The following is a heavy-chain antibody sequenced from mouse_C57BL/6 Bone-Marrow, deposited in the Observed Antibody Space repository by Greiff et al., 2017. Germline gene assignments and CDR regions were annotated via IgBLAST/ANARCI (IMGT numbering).Heavy chain of an antibody. CDR3: ARPLDSSGYVWFAY. D-gene: IGHD3-2*02. V-gene: IGHV1-50*01. CDR1: GYTFTSYW. CDR2: IDPSDSYT. Sequence: QVQLQQPGAELVKPGASVKLSCKASGYTFTSYWMQWVKQRPGQGLEWIGEIDPSDSYTNYNQKFKGKATLTVDTSSSTAYMQLSSLKSEDSAVYYCARPLDSSGYVWFAYWGQGTLVTVSA. J-gene: IGHJ3*01.